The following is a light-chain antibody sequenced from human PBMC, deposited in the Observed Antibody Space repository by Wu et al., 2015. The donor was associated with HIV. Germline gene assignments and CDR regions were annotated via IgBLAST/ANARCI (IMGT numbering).Light chain of an antibody. CDR3: QQYSNWPLT. Sequence: EILMTQSPATLSVSPGERVTLSCRASQNVNSKLGWFQHKPGQAPRLLIYDASTRATGISPRFSGSGSGTDFTLTISTMESEDFGVYYCQQYSNWPLTFGGGTKLEIK. J-gene: IGKJ4*01. V-gene: IGKV3-15*01. CDR1: QNVNSK. CDR2: DAS.